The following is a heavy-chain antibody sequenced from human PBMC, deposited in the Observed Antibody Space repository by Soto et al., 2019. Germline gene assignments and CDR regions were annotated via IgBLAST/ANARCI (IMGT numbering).Heavy chain of an antibody. CDR2: IKRESDGGTT. CDR1: GFSFTNAW. J-gene: IGHJ4*02. CDR3: TTGMSGPKNF. D-gene: IGHD6-25*01. Sequence: EAQLVESGEGLVKPGGSLRLSCAASGFSFTNAWMNWVRQAPGKGLEWVGRIKRESDGGTTDYAAPVKGRFAISRDESKNTVYLQMDNLKTEDTAVYYCTTGMSGPKNFWGQGTLVTVSS. V-gene: IGHV3-15*07.